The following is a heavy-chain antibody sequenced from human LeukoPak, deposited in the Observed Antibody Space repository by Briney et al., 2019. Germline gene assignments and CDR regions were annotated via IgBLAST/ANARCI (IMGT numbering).Heavy chain of an antibody. V-gene: IGHV3-23*01. J-gene: IGHJ4*02. CDR2: FSASGGST. CDR3: AKTVSGRYCSSTSCYIPFDY. D-gene: IGHD2-2*02. Sequence: GGSLRLSCAASGFTFSSYAMSWVRQAPGKGLEWVSTFSASGGSTYYADSVKGRFTISRDNSRNTLYLQMNSLRAEDTAVYYCAKTVSGRYCSSTSCYIPFDYWGQGTLVTVSS. CDR1: GFTFSSYA.